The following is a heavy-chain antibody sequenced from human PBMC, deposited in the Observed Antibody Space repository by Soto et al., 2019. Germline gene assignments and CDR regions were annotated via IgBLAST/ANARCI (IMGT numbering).Heavy chain of an antibody. V-gene: IGHV3-30-3*01. CDR1: GFTFSSYA. CDR3: ARGALYTTSPIFDY. Sequence: QVQLVESGGGVVQPGRSLRLSCAASGFTFSSYAMHWVRQAPGKGLEWVAVLSYDGSKKYYADSVKGQFTISRDNSKNMLYLQLNSLRAEDTALYYCARGALYTTSPIFDYWGQGTPVIVSS. D-gene: IGHD1-26*01. J-gene: IGHJ4*02. CDR2: LSYDGSKK.